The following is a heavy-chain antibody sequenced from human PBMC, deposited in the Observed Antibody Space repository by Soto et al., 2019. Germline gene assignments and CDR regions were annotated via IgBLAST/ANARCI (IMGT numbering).Heavy chain of an antibody. Sequence: GESLKISCKGSGYSFTNYWIAWVRQKPGQRLEWLGIIYPGESDSRYSPSFQGQVTFSADKSINTAYLHLNSLRAPDTAIYYCVRGLPTGSYHLDNWGQGTQVTVSS. CDR3: VRGLPTGSYHLDN. CDR1: GYSFTNYW. CDR2: IYPGESDS. D-gene: IGHD3-10*01. V-gene: IGHV5-51*01. J-gene: IGHJ4*02.